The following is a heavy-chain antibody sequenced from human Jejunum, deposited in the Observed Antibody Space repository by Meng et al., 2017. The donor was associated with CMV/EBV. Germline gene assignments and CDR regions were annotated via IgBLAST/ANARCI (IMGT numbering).Heavy chain of an antibody. Sequence: TFNMYTMNWVRQAPGKGLEWVSSISSSSSSDYIYYAASVKGRFTISRDNTKNSLYLQMNTLRVEDTAVYYCARDYGSGTTGDFDYWGQGTLVTVSS. CDR3: ARDYGSGTTGDFDY. D-gene: IGHD3-10*01. CDR2: ISSSSSSDYI. V-gene: IGHV3-21*01. CDR1: TFNMYT. J-gene: IGHJ4*02.